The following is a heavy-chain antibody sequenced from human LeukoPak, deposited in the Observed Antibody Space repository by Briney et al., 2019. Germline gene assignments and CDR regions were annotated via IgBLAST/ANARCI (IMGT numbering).Heavy chain of an antibody. CDR2: ISYDGSNK. D-gene: IGHD2-2*01. CDR3: AKGDIVVVPAVKLRVGMDV. CDR1: GFTFSSYG. Sequence: GRSLRLSCAASGFTFSSYGVHWVRQAPGKGLEWVAVISYDGSNKYYADSVKGRFTISRDNSKNTLYLQMNSLRAEDTAVYYCAKGDIVVVPAVKLRVGMDVWGKGTTVTVSS. J-gene: IGHJ6*04. V-gene: IGHV3-30*18.